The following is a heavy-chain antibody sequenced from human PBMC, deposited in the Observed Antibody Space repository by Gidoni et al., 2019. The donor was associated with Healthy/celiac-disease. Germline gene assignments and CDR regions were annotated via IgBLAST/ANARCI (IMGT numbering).Heavy chain of an antibody. CDR3: ARDPGGTYYYGSGFDY. J-gene: IGHJ4*02. D-gene: IGHD3-10*01. CDR1: GVTFSGDG. CDR2: ILYDGSNK. V-gene: IGHV3-33*01. Sequence: QVQPVESGGGLVQPGRSGRVPGAVSGVTFSGDGMHWVLQAPGQGLEWVAVILYDGSNKYYADSLKGRFTISRDKSKNTLYLQMNSLRAEDTAVYYCARDPGGTYYYGSGFDYWGQGTLVTVSS.